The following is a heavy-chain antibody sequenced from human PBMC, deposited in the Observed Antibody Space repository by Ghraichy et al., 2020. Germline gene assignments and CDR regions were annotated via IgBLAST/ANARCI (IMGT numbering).Heavy chain of an antibody. V-gene: IGHV4-4*02. CDR1: GGSISSSNW. CDR2: IYHSGST. J-gene: IGHJ4*02. D-gene: IGHD3-10*01. CDR3: ARDYYGSGSPPDY. Sequence: SETLSLTCAVSGGSISSSNWWSWVRQPPGKGLEWIGEIYHSGSTNYNPSLKSRVTISVDKSKNQFSLKLSSVTAADTAVYYCARDYYGSGSPPDYWGQGTLVTVSS.